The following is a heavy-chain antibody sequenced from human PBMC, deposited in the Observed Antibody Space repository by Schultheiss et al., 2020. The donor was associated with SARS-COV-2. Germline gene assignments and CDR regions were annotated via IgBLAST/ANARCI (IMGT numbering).Heavy chain of an antibody. J-gene: IGHJ6*02. Sequence: SETLSLTCTVSGGSISSGGYYWSWIRQHPGKGLEWIGYIYYSGSTYYNPSLKSRVTISVDTSKNQFSLKLSSVTAADTAVYYCERRRLNILRSNPHIRGPTYGMDVWGQGTTVTVSS. D-gene: IGHD2/OR15-2a*01. CDR2: IYYSGST. CDR3: ERRRLNILRSNPHIRGPTYGMDV. V-gene: IGHV4-31*02. CDR1: GGSISSGGYY.